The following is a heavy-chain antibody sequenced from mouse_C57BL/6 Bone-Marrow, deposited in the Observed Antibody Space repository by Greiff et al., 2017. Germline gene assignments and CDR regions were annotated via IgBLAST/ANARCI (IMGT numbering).Heavy chain of an antibody. CDR3: ARDVYYYGSSDGWYFDV. D-gene: IGHD1-1*01. Sequence: EVNVVESGGGLVQSGRSLRLSCATSGFTFSDFYMEWVRQAPGKGLEWIAASRNKANDYTTEYSASVKGRFIVSRDTSQSILYLQMNALRAEDTAIYYCARDVYYYGSSDGWYFDVWGTGTTVTVSS. CDR2: SRNKANDYTT. J-gene: IGHJ1*03. CDR1: GFTFSDFY. V-gene: IGHV7-1*01.